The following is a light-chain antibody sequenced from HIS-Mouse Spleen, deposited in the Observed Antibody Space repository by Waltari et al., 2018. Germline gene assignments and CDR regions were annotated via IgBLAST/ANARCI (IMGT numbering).Light chain of an antibody. CDR2: EDS. Sequence: SYELTQPTSVSVSPGQTARITCPGDALPKKYAYWYQQKSGQATVLAIYEDSKRPSGIPERFSGSSSGTMATLTISGAQVEDEADYYCYSTDSSGNHRVFGGGTKLTVL. CDR3: YSTDSSGNHRV. CDR1: ALPKKY. J-gene: IGLJ2*01. V-gene: IGLV3-10*01.